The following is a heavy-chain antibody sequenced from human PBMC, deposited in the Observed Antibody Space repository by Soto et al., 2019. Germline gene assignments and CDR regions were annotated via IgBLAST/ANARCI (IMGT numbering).Heavy chain of an antibody. D-gene: IGHD5-12*01. Sequence: GVSVKVSSKACRYTFTCFALRSLRHAHRQGLEWMGWISTYNGDTNYAQKLQGRVTMTTDTSTSTAYMELRSLRSADTAEYYCARDGGYVAPFWGQGTPVPV. CDR3: ARDGGYVAPF. J-gene: IGHJ4*02. V-gene: IGHV1-18*01. CDR1: RYTFTCFA. CDR2: ISTYNGDT.